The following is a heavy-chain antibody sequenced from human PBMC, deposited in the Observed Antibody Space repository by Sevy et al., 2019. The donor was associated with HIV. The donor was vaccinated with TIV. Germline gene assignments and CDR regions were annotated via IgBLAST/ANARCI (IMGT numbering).Heavy chain of an antibody. CDR1: GFTFSKYW. CDR2: IKPDGSDK. V-gene: IGHV3-7*01. CDR3: ARVIDYGELGNCFDP. Sequence: GGSLRLSCAASGFTFSKYWMSWVRQAPGKGLEWVAKIKPDGSDKYYVGSLKGRFTIYRDNAKNSLYLEMNNRGAEETAVYYCARVIDYGELGNCFDPWGQGTLVTVSS. D-gene: IGHD4-17*01. J-gene: IGHJ5*02.